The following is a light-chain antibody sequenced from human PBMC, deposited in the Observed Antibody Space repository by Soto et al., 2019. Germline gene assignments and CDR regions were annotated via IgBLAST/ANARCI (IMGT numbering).Light chain of an antibody. CDR2: DVR. CDR1: SRDVGGYNY. J-gene: IGLJ1*01. V-gene: IGLV2-14*01. Sequence: QSALTQPASVSGSPGQSITISCAGTSRDVGGYNYVSWYQQHPGKAPKLMIYDVRNRPSGVSNRFSGSKSVNTASLTISGLQAEDEADYYCSSYTTLSTNVFGTRTKVTVL. CDR3: SSYTTLSTNV.